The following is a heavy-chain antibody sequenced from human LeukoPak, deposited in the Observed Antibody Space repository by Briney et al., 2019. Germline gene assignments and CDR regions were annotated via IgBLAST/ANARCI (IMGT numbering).Heavy chain of an antibody. CDR3: ARDPNPLAARRGGYDAFDI. CDR2: IYTSGST. J-gene: IGHJ3*02. CDR1: GGSISSGSHY. Sequence: PSESLSLTCTVSGGSISSGSHYWSWIRQPAGKGLEWIGRIYTSGSTNYNPSLKSRVTISVDTSKKQFSLKLSSVTAADTAVYYCARDPNPLAARRGGYDAFDIWGQGTMVTVSS. D-gene: IGHD6-6*01. V-gene: IGHV4-61*02.